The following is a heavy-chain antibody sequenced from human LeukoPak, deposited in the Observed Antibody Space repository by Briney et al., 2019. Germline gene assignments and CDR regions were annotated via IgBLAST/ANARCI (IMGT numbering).Heavy chain of an antibody. V-gene: IGHV4-59*01. CDR1: GGSISSYY. CDR2: IYYSGYT. J-gene: IGHJ4*02. D-gene: IGHD5-18*01. Sequence: SETLSLTCTVSGGSISSYYWSWIRQPPGKGLEWIGYIYYSGYTNNNPSRKSRVTISVDTSKHQFSLKLSSVTAADTAVYYCARARGYGSHYFDYWGQGTLVTVSS. CDR3: ARARGYGSHYFDY.